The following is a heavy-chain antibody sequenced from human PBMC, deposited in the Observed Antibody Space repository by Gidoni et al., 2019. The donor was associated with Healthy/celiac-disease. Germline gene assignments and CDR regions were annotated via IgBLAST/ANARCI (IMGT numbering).Heavy chain of an antibody. J-gene: IGHJ3*02. Sequence: QVQLQESVPGLVKPSPTLSLTCTASGGSISSGSYYWSWIRQPAGKGLEWIGRIYTSGSTNYNPSLKSRVTISVDTSKNQFSLKLSSVTAADTAVYYCARAVVTPGAFDIWGQGTMVTVSS. V-gene: IGHV4-61*02. CDR3: ARAVVTPGAFDI. D-gene: IGHD2-21*02. CDR1: GGSISSGSYY. CDR2: IYTSGST.